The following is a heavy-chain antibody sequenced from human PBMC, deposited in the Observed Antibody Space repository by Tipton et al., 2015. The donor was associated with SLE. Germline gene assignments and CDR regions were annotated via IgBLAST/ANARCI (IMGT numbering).Heavy chain of an antibody. J-gene: IGHJ5*02. Sequence: GLVKPSGTLSLTCAVSGGSINTFFLRLVRQTPGKGLYGIGYISDGGGTHYNPSLKSRVTISVDPAKNQFSLKLTSVTAADTAVYYFSTDYGDYIYWNWFDPGG. CDR2: ISDGGGT. D-gene: IGHD4-17*01. CDR1: GGSINTFF. V-gene: IGHV4-59*08. CDR3: STDYGDYIYWNWFDP.